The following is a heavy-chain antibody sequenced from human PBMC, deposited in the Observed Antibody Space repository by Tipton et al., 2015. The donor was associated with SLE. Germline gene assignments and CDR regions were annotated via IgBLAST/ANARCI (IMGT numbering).Heavy chain of an antibody. CDR3: ARSPKLGYCSGGACYRLDY. CDR2: IQTSGST. V-gene: IGHV4-61*09. D-gene: IGHD2-15*01. J-gene: IGHJ4*02. CDR1: GFYISSVNYY. Sequence: TLSLTCTVSGFYISSVNYYWTWIRQPAGKGLQWIGHIQTSGSTNYNPSLKSRVTISVDTSKNQFSLKLTSVTAADTAMYYCARSPKLGYCSGGACYRLDYWGQGTLVTVSS.